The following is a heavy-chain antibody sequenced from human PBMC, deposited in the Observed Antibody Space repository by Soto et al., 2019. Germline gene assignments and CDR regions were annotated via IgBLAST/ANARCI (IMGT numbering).Heavy chain of an antibody. J-gene: IGHJ6*02. V-gene: IGHV3-15*07. Sequence: GGSLRLCCAASGFTFSNAWMNGVRQAPGKGLEWVGRIKSKTDGGTTDYAAPVKGRFTISRDDSKNTLYLQMNSLKTEDTAVYYCTTATTTGLYYYGMDVWGQGTTVTVSS. CDR3: TTATTTGLYYYGMDV. D-gene: IGHD4-4*01. CDR2: IKSKTDGGTT. CDR1: GFTFSNAW.